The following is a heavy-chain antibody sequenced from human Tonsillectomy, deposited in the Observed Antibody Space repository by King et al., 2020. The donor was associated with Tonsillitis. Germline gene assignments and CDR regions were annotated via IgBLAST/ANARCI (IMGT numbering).Heavy chain of an antibody. CDR2: MNPNSGNT. CDR1: GNSFSVND. CDR3: ARVGAQVFRGGFVS. Sequence: VQLVESGAEMKKPGASVRVSCKASGNSFSVNDINWVRQAPGQGLEWMGWMNPNSGNTGYSPSFQGRVAMTMDTSTRTAYMDLNNLRSEDTAVYYFARVGAQVFRGGFVSGGQGSLATVSS. J-gene: IGHJ5*01. D-gene: IGHD5-12*01. V-gene: IGHV1-8*02.